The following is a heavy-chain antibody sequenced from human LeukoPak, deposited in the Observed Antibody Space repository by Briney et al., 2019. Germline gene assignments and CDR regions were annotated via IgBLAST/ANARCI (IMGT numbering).Heavy chain of an antibody. CDR3: VRDRYYTMDV. CDR2: INSDGSST. CDR1: GFSFSTTW. V-gene: IGHV3-74*01. J-gene: IGHJ6*01. Sequence: GGSLRLFCVASGFSFSTTWMHWVRQAPGKGLVRVSHINSDGSSTTYADSVKGRFTISRDNAKNTLYLQMNSLRAEDTAVYYCVRDRYYTMDVVRQATKVAVSS. D-gene: IGHD2-2*02.